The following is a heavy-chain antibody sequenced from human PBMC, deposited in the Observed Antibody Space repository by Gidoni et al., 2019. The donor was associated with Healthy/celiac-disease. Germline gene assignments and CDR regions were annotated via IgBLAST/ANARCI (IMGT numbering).Heavy chain of an antibody. CDR1: GGSFSGYY. CDR2: INHSGNT. V-gene: IGHV4-34*01. D-gene: IGHD6-25*01. Sequence: QVQLQQWGAGMLKPSETLSLICASYGGSFSGYYLSWIRQPPGKGLEWIVEINHSGNTNYNPSRKSQFTISVDTSKNQFSLKLSSVTAADTAVYYCASIAAGIAEYFHHWGQGTLVTVSS. CDR3: ASIAAGIAEYFHH. J-gene: IGHJ1*01.